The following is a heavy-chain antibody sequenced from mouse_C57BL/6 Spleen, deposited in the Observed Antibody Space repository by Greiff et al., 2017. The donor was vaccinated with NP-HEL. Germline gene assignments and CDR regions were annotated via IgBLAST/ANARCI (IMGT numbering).Heavy chain of an antibody. J-gene: IGHJ4*01. CDR2: IYPGDGDT. D-gene: IGHD1-1*01. CDR3: ASSSINAMDY. CDR1: GYAFSSYW. V-gene: IGHV1-80*01. Sequence: QVQLKQSGAELVKPGASVKISCKASGYAFSSYWMNWVKQRPGKGLEWIGQIYPGDGDTNYNGKFKGRATLTAEKSSSTAYMQLSSLTSEDSAVYFCASSSINAMDYWGQGTSVTVSS.